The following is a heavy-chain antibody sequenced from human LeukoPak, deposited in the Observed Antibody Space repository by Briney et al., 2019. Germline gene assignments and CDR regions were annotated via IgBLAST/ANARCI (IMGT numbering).Heavy chain of an antibody. J-gene: IGHJ4*02. V-gene: IGHV3-15*01. CDR3: TTGDDFIDY. CDR1: GFTFSSAW. D-gene: IGHD2-21*02. CDR2: IKTKTDGGPT. Sequence: GGSLRLSCAASGFTFSSAWMSWVRQAPGKGLEWVGRIKTKTDGGPTDYAAPVKGRFTISRDDSKNTLYLQMSSLKTEDTAVYFSTTGDDFIDYWGQGTLVTVSS.